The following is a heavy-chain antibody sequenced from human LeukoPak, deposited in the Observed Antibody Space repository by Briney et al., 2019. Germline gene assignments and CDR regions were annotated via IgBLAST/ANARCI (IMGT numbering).Heavy chain of an antibody. J-gene: IGHJ4*02. Sequence: GGSLRLSCAASGFTFSSFGMHWVRQAPGKGLEWVAVISYDGTNKYYADSVRGRFTISRDNSKNTLYLQMDSLRTEDTAVYYCARVELYASGWYGSIDYWGQGTLVAVSS. D-gene: IGHD6-19*01. V-gene: IGHV3-30*03. CDR3: ARVELYASGWYGSIDY. CDR1: GFTFSSFG. CDR2: ISYDGTNK.